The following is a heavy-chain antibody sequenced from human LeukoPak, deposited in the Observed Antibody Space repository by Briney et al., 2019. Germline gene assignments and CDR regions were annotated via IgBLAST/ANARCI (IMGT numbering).Heavy chain of an antibody. Sequence: ASVKVSCKASGYTFTGYYMHWVRQAPGQGLEWMGWINPNSGGINYAQKFQGRVTMTRDTSISTAYMELSRLRSDDTAVYYCARDDLQGTMTSIDYWGQGTLVTVSS. CDR2: INPNSGGI. J-gene: IGHJ4*02. D-gene: IGHD2-2*01. V-gene: IGHV1-2*02. CDR1: GYTFTGYY. CDR3: ARDDLQGTMTSIDY.